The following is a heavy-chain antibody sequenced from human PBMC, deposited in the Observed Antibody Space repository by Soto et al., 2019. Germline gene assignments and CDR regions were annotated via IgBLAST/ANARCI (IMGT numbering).Heavy chain of an antibody. CDR3: AREVGSSSATNAFDI. D-gene: IGHD6-13*01. V-gene: IGHV4-31*03. Sequence: QVQLQESGPGLVKPSQTLSLTCTVSGGSISSGGYYWSWIRQHPGKGLEWIGYIYYSGSTYYNPSLMRRVTISVDTSKNQFSLKLSSVTAADTAVYYCAREVGSSSATNAFDIWGQGTMVTVSS. CDR1: GGSISSGGYY. J-gene: IGHJ3*02. CDR2: IYYSGST.